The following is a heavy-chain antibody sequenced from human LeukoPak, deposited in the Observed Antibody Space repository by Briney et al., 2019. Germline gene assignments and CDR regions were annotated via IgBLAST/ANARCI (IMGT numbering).Heavy chain of an antibody. J-gene: IGHJ4*02. CDR1: GGSISSYY. D-gene: IGHD2-15*01. CDR3: ARGNGGYYSHDS. CDR2: IYYSGTT. Sequence: PSETLSLTCTVSGGSISSYYWSWIRQPPGKGLEWIAYIYYSGTTNYNPSLKSRVTISVDTSKNQFSLKLSSVTAADTALYYCARGNGGYYSHDSGGQGTLVTVSS. V-gene: IGHV4-59*01.